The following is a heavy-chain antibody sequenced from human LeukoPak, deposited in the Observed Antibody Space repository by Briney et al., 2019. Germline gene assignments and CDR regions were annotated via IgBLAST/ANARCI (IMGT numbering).Heavy chain of an antibody. D-gene: IGHD3-3*01. CDR3: ARGSITIFGVVISAGWFDP. CDR2: IYYSGST. Sequence: PSETLSLTCTVSGGSISSYYWSWIRQPPGKGLEWIGYIYYSGSTNYNPSLKSRVTISVDTSKNQFSLKLSSVTAADTAVYYCARGSITIFGVVISAGWFDPWGQGTLVTVSS. CDR1: GGSISSYY. J-gene: IGHJ5*02. V-gene: IGHV4-59*01.